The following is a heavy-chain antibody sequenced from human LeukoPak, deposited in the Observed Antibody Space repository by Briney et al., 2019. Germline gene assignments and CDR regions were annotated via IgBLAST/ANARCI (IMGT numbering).Heavy chain of an antibody. CDR2: IKPDGSAQ. J-gene: IGHJ4*02. CDR3: AREGVPFARDY. D-gene: IGHD3-10*01. V-gene: IGHV3-7*01. CDR1: GFTFSRYW. Sequence: GGSLRLSCAASGFTFSRYWMSWVRQTPGKRLEWVANIKPDGSAQSRVNSMRGRITLSRDNAKEVLYLQMNSLTAEDTAVYYCAREGVPFARDYWGQGTLVTVSS.